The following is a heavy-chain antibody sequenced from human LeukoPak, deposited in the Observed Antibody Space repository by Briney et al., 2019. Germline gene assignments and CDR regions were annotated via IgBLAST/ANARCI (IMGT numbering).Heavy chain of an antibody. V-gene: IGHV4-4*02. Sequence: SGTLSLTCAVSGGSISSSNWWSWVRQPPGKGLEWIGDIYHSGFTNYNPSLKSRVTISVDKSKNQFSLKLNSVTAADTAVYYCARDYYDTTGSYSGSYWGQGTLVTVSS. J-gene: IGHJ4*02. CDR3: ARDYYDTTGSYSGSY. CDR1: GGSISSSNW. CDR2: IYHSGFT. D-gene: IGHD3-22*01.